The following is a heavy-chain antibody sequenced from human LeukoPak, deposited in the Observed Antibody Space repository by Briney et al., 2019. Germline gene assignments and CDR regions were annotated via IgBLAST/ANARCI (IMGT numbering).Heavy chain of an antibody. D-gene: IGHD1-1*01. CDR2: IYYSGST. CDR1: GGSVSSGSYY. Sequence: PSETLSLTCTVSGGSVSSGSYYWSWIRQPPGKGLEWIGYIYYSGSTNYYPFLKSRVTISVDTSKNQFSLKLSSVTAADTAVYYCARDTGGGWNVDWGQGTLVTVSS. CDR3: ARDTGGGWNVD. J-gene: IGHJ4*02. V-gene: IGHV4-61*01.